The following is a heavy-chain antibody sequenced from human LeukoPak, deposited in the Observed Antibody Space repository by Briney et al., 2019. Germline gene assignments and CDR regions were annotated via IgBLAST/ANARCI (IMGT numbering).Heavy chain of an antibody. Sequence: SETLSLTCTVSGGSISSSSYYWGWIRQPPGKGLEWIGSIYYSGSTYYNPSLKSRVTISVDTSKNQFSLKLGSVTAADTAVYYCARDRRADYYDSSGIFDYWGQGTLVTVSS. J-gene: IGHJ4*02. V-gene: IGHV4-39*07. CDR2: IYYSGST. D-gene: IGHD3-22*01. CDR3: ARDRRADYYDSSGIFDY. CDR1: GGSISSSSYY.